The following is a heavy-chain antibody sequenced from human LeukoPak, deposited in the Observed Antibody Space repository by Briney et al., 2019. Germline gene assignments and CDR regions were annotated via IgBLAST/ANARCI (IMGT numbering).Heavy chain of an antibody. CDR1: GGSFSGYY. CDR2: INHSGST. CDR3: AGAQYDSPDY. D-gene: IGHD3-3*01. Sequence: SETLSLTCAVYGGSFSGYYLSWIRQPPGKGLEWIGEINHSGSTNYNPSLKSRVTISVDTSKNQFSLKLSSVTAADTAVYYCAGAQYDSPDYWGQGTLVSVSS. V-gene: IGHV4-34*01. J-gene: IGHJ4*02.